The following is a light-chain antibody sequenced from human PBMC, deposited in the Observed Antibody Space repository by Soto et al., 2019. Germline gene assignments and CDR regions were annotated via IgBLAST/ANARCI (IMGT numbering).Light chain of an antibody. CDR1: QSLVDSDGNTY. CDR3: MQGTHWPLT. J-gene: IGKJ4*01. CDR2: KVS. Sequence: DVVLTQSPLSLPVTLGQPASISCRSSQSLVDSDGNTYLNWFHQRPGQSPRRLIYKVSNRDSGVPDRFSGSGSGTDFTLKISRVEADDIGLYYCMQGTHWPLTFGGGTKVEIK. V-gene: IGKV2-30*01.